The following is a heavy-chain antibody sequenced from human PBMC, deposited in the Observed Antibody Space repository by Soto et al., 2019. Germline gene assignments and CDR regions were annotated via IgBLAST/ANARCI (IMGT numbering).Heavy chain of an antibody. CDR2: INHSGST. V-gene: IGHV4-34*01. D-gene: IGHD6-13*01. J-gene: IGHJ6*02. CDR3: ARGKQQLFYGMDV. Sequence: SETLSLTCAVYGGSFSGYYWSWIRQPPGKGLEWIGEINHSGSTNYNPSLKSRVTISVDTSKNQFSLKLSSVTAADTAVYYCARGKQQLFYGMDVWGQGTTVTVSS. CDR1: GGSFSGYY.